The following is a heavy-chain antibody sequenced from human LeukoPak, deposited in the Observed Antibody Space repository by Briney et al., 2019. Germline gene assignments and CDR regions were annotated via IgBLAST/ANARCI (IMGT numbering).Heavy chain of an antibody. Sequence: SETLSLTCTVSGGSISSYYWSWIRQPPGKGLEWIGYIYYSGSTNYNPSLKSRVTISVDTSKNQFSLKLSSVTAADTAVYYCARGAAMIVVGGAFDIWGQGTMVTASS. CDR2: IYYSGST. CDR3: ARGAAMIVVGGAFDI. CDR1: GGSISSYY. J-gene: IGHJ3*02. V-gene: IGHV4-59*01. D-gene: IGHD3-22*01.